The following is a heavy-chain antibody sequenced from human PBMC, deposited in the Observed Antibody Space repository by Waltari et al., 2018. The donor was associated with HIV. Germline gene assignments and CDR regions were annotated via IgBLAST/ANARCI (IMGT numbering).Heavy chain of an antibody. CDR1: GYTFTNYA. CDR3: AREERQTAYYGMDV. D-gene: IGHD6-25*01. Sequence: QVQVVQSGAEVKKPGASVKVSCKASGYTFTNYAMHWVRQAPGQRLEWMGWVNAGNSNTKYSQKFQGRVTFTRDTSASTAYMELSSLRSEDTAVYYCAREERQTAYYGMDVWGQGTTVTVSS. J-gene: IGHJ6*02. CDR2: VNAGNSNT. V-gene: IGHV1-3*01.